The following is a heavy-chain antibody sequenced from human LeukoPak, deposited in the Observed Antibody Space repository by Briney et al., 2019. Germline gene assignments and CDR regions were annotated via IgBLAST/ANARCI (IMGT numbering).Heavy chain of an antibody. J-gene: IGHJ4*02. CDR1: GYSFTGFA. D-gene: IGHD2-21*01. Sequence: ASVKVSCKASGYSFTGFAISWVRQAPGQGLEWMGWINPYNGETNYAQKLQGRVTMTTDTSTSTAYMELRSLRSDDTAVYYCARDVWRDSYDYWGQGTLVTVSS. CDR3: ARDVWRDSYDY. V-gene: IGHV1-18*01. CDR2: INPYNGET.